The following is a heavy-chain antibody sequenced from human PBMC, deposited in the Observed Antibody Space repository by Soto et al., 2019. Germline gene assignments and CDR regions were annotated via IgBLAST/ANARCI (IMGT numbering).Heavy chain of an antibody. Sequence: ETLSLTCAVYSGSFSGYYYSWIRLSPGKGLEWIGEITHGGSTTYSPSLKSRVTMSLDTSKNQFSLNMTSMTAADTAVYYCARGRLFLTTSGLAITYFDYWGQGTLVTVSS. V-gene: IGHV4-34*01. CDR1: SGSFSGYY. CDR2: ITHGGST. J-gene: IGHJ4*02. CDR3: ARGRLFLTTSGLAITYFDY. D-gene: IGHD3-3*01.